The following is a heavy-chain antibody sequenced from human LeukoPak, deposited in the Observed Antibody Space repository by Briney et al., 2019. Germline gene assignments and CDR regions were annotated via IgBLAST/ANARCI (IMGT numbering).Heavy chain of an antibody. J-gene: IGHJ4*02. V-gene: IGHV3-30-3*01. Sequence: RPGGSLRLSCAASGFTLSSYAMHWVRQAPGKGLEWVAVISYDGSNKYYADSVKGRFTISRDNSKNTLYLQMNSLRAEDTAVYYCARSIQLWLGYFDYWGQGTLVTVSS. D-gene: IGHD5-18*01. CDR1: GFTLSSYA. CDR3: ARSIQLWLGYFDY. CDR2: ISYDGSNK.